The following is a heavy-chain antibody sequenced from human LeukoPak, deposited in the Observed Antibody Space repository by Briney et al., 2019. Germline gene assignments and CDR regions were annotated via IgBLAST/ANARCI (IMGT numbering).Heavy chain of an antibody. CDR1: GYSFTSYW. CDR3: ARGGRYDYVWGSYRYTY. D-gene: IGHD3-16*02. J-gene: IGHJ4*02. CDR2: IDPSDSYT. V-gene: IGHV5-10-1*01. Sequence: GESLRISCKGSGYSFTSYWISWVRQMTGKGLEWMERIDPSDSYTNYSPSFQGHVTISADKSISTAYLQWSSLKASDTAMYYCARGGRYDYVWGSYRYTYWGQGTLVTVSS.